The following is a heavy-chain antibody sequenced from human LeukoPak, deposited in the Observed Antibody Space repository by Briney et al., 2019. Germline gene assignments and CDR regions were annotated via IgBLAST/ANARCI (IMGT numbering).Heavy chain of an antibody. D-gene: IGHD3-22*01. CDR2: INPDGSST. CDR1: GFTFITNW. J-gene: IGHJ4*02. Sequence: PGGSLRLSCAASGFTFITNWMHWVRQAPGKGLVWVSRINPDGSSTNYADSVKGRFTISRDNAKSTLHLQMNSLRVEDTAVYYCAIGCYYDSSGYCGFDYWGQGTLVTVSS. V-gene: IGHV3-74*01. CDR3: AIGCYYDSSGYCGFDY.